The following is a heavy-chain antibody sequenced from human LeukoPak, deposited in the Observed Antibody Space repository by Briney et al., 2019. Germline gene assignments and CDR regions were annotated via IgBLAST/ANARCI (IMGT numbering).Heavy chain of an antibody. CDR1: GFTFNTYT. CDR2: ITASSTAI. CDR3: AREPDSSSEDDVFDI. D-gene: IGHD4-11*01. Sequence: GESLRLSCAASGFTFNTYTMNWVRQAPGKGLEWVSSITASSTAIYSADSVKGRFTISRDNAKNSLYLQMNSLRAEDTAVYYCAREPDSSSEDDVFDIWGQGTMVTVSS. V-gene: IGHV3-21*01. J-gene: IGHJ3*02.